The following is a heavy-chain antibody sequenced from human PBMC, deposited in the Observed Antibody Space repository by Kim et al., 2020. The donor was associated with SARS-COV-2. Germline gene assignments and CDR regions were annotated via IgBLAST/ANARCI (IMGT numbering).Heavy chain of an antibody. V-gene: IGHV3-48*02. Sequence: RFTISRDNAKNSLYLQMNSLRDEDTAVYYCARAWPGYYDILTGYFHSAMDVWGQGTTVTVSS. CDR3: ARAWPGYYDILTGYFHSAMDV. D-gene: IGHD3-9*01. J-gene: IGHJ6*02.